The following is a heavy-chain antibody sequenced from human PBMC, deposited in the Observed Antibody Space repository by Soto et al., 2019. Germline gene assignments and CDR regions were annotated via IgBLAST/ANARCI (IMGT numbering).Heavy chain of an antibody. V-gene: IGHV3-23*01. CDR1: GFTFSNYA. J-gene: IGHJ5*02. CDR3: AKGALAGSTQDNWFDP. Sequence: GGSLRLSFAASGFTFSNYAMIWVRQAPGKGLEWVSAISSSGANTYYADSVKGRFTISRDNSKNTLYLQMNNLRAEDTAVYYCAKGALAGSTQDNWFDPWGQGALVTVSS. CDR2: ISSSGANT. D-gene: IGHD6-19*01.